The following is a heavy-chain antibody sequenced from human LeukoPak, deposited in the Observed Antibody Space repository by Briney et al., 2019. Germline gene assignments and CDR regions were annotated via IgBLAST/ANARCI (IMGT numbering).Heavy chain of an antibody. CDR3: AKEGPGGGGYFDD. CDR1: GFTFSSYI. D-gene: IGHD3-16*01. Sequence: GGSLRLSCAASGFTFSSYIMSWVRQAPGKGLEWVSLIGGSGDSTYYADSVKGRFSISRDNSKNTLYLRMNSLRADDTAVYYCAKEGPGGGGYFDDWGQGTLVTVSS. V-gene: IGHV3-23*01. J-gene: IGHJ4*02. CDR2: IGGSGDST.